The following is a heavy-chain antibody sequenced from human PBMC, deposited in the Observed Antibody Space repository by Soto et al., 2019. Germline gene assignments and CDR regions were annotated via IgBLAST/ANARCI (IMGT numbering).Heavy chain of an antibody. CDR1: GFIFNSYS. CDR2: INSGSTSV. D-gene: IGHD2-2*01. Sequence: PGGSLRLSCVASGFIFNSYSMNWVRQAPGKGLEWISYINSGSTSVFYADSLKTRLTISKDTSKNQVVLTMTNMDPVDTATYYCARIKIVPAGLRAFDIWGQGTMVTVSS. CDR3: ARIKIVPAGLRAFDI. V-gene: IGHV3-48*04. J-gene: IGHJ3*02.